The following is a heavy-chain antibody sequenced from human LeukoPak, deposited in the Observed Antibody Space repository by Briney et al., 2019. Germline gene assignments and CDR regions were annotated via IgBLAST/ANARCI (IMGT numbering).Heavy chain of an antibody. V-gene: IGHV4-59*01. CDR1: GGSISSYY. CDR3: GRSYSSSWRSPFDS. CDR2: IYYSGSS. J-gene: IGHJ4*02. Sequence: SETLSLTCSVSGGSISSYYWSWIRQPPGKGLEWLGYIYYSGSSNYNPSLKSRVTISVDTSKNQFSLKLSSVTAADTAVYFCGRSYSSSWRSPFDSWGRGTLVTVSS. D-gene: IGHD6-13*01.